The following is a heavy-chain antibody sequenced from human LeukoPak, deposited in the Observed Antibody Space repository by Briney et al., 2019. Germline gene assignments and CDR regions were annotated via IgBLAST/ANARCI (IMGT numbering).Heavy chain of an antibody. CDR3: AREGGSFGWFDP. CDR1: GNTFTGYY. J-gene: IGHJ5*02. V-gene: IGHV1-2*02. D-gene: IGHD1-26*01. CDR2: INPNRGDT. Sequence: ASVKVSCKASGNTFTGYYMNWVRQAPGQGLEWMGWINPNRGDTKYAQKFQGRVTMTTDTSITTAYMELSRLTSDDTAVYYCAREGGSFGWFDPWGQGTLVTVSS.